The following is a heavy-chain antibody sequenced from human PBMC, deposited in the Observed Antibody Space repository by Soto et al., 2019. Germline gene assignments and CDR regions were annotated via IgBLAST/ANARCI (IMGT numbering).Heavy chain of an antibody. CDR1: GYTFTGYY. CDR2: INPNSGGT. J-gene: IGHJ6*02. V-gene: IGHV1-2*04. Sequence: ASVKVSCKASGYTFTGYYMHWVRQAPGQGLEWMGWINPNSGGTNYAQKFQGWVTMTRDTSISTAYMELGRLRSDDTAGDYGARGMGRGAYGGYPPSRYYYYGMDVWGQGTTVTVSS. CDR3: ARGMGRGAYGGYPPSRYYYYGMDV. D-gene: IGHD5-12*01.